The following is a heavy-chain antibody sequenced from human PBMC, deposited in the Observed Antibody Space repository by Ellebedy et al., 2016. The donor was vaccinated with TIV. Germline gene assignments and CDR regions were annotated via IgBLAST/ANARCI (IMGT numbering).Heavy chain of an antibody. CDR2: IDWKSANI. J-gene: IGHJ4*02. CDR3: AKSEEALLAHTHFVS. Sequence: PGGSLRLSCAVSGFTFEDYAMHWVRQVPGMGLEWVSGIDWKSANIGYAESVKGRFIVSRDNAKRNLFLQMNRLRLEDTAFYYCAKSEEALLAHTHFVSWGQGTLITVSS. CDR1: GFTFEDYA. V-gene: IGHV3-9*01. D-gene: IGHD2-21*02.